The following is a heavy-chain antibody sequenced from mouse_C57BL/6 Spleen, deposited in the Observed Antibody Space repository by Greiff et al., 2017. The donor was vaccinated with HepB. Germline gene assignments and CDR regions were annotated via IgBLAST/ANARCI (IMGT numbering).Heavy chain of an antibody. CDR2: ISSGSSTI. V-gene: IGHV5-17*01. J-gene: IGHJ4*01. D-gene: IGHD1-1*01. CDR1: GFTFSDYG. Sequence: VQLKESGGGLVKPGGSLKLSCAASGFTFSDYGMHWVRQAPEKGLEWVAYISSGSSTIYYADTVKGRFTISRDNAKNTLFLQMTSLRSEDTAMYYCARPPLLREGAMDYWGQGTSVTVSS. CDR3: ARPPLLREGAMDY.